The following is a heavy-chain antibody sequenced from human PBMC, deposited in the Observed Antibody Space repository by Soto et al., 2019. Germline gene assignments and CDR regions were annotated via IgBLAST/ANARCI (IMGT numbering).Heavy chain of an antibody. CDR3: ARLRSPYYYYYYMDV. CDR2: INHSGST. J-gene: IGHJ6*03. V-gene: IGHV4-34*01. CDR1: GGSFSGYY. D-gene: IGHD2-15*01. Sequence: SETLSLTCAVYGGSFSGYYWSWIRQPPGKGLEWIGEINHSGSTNYNPSLKSRVTISVDTSKNQFSLKLSSVTAADTAVYYCARLRSPYYYYYYMDVWGKGTTVTVSS.